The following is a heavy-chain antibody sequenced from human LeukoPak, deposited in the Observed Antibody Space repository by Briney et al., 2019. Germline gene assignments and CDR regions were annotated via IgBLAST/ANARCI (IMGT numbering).Heavy chain of an antibody. V-gene: IGHV4-4*07. CDR2: IYTSGST. CDR1: GGSISSYY. J-gene: IGHJ5*02. Sequence: SETLSLTCTVSGGSISSYYWSWIRQPAGKGLEWIGRIYTSGSTNYNPSLKSRVTMPVDTSKNQFSLKLSSVTAADTAVYYCARERITGTTYDWFDPWGQGTLVTVSS. CDR3: ARERITGTTYDWFDP. D-gene: IGHD1-20*01.